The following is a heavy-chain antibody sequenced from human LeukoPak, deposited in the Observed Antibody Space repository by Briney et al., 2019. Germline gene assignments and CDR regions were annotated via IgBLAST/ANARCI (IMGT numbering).Heavy chain of an antibody. CDR3: ARGNEGLVNYYDSSGYYGY. CDR2: MNPNSGNT. V-gene: IGHV1-8*01. J-gene: IGHJ4*02. CDR1: GYTFTSYD. D-gene: IGHD3-22*01. Sequence: ASVKVSCKASGYTFTSYDINWVRQATGQGLEWMGWMNPNSGNTGYAQKFQGRVTMTRDTSTSTVNMELSSLRSEDTAVYYCARGNEGLVNYYDSSGYYGYWGQGTLVTVSS.